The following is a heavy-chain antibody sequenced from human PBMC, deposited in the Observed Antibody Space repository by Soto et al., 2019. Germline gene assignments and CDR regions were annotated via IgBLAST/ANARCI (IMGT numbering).Heavy chain of an antibody. CDR2: IYYTGST. V-gene: IGHV4-59*01. Sequence: QVQLQESGPGLVMPSETLSLTCTVSGGSISSYYWSWIRQPPGKGLEWIGYIYYTGSTNYNPSLKSRVTISVDTSKNQFSLQLSSVTAADTAVYYCANFHWYFDLWGRGTLVTVSS. CDR1: GGSISSYY. J-gene: IGHJ2*01. CDR3: ANFHWYFDL.